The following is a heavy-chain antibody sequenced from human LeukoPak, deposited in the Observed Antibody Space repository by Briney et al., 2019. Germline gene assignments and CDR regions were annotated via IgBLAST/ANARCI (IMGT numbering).Heavy chain of an antibody. CDR1: GGTFSSYA. J-gene: IGHJ4*02. CDR3: ARDFRYSYGLLVY. Sequence: SVKVSCKASGGTFSSYAISWVRQAPGQGLEWMRGIIPIFGTANYAQKFQGRVTITADESTSTAYMELSSLRSEDTAVYYCARDFRYSYGLLVYWGQGTLVTVSS. D-gene: IGHD5-18*01. V-gene: IGHV1-69*13. CDR2: IIPIFGTA.